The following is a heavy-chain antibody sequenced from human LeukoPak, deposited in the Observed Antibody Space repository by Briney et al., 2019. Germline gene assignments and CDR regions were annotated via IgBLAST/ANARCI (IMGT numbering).Heavy chain of an antibody. CDR2: ISGSGGST. CDR3: EKEGGLYCIVGGCYLAVFDI. J-gene: IGHJ3*02. D-gene: IGHD2-15*01. Sequence: GGSLRLSCAASGFTFSSYAMSWVRQAPGKGLEWVSAISGSGGSTYYADSVKGRFTISRDNSKNTLYLQMNSLRAEDTAVYYCEKEGGLYCIVGGCYLAVFDIWGHGTMGTVSS. V-gene: IGHV3-23*01. CDR1: GFTFSSYA.